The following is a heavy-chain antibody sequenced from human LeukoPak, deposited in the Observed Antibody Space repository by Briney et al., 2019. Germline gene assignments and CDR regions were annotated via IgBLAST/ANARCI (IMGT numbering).Heavy chain of an antibody. CDR3: ARGGYYGSGNDFRFDP. CDR2: IHYTGST. Sequence: SETLSLTCTVSGGSISSYYWSWIRQSPGKGLECIGYIHYTGSTNYNPSLKSRVTISVETSKNQFSLKLKSVPAADTAVYYCARGGYYGSGNDFRFDPWGQGTLVTVSS. V-gene: IGHV4-59*01. CDR1: GGSISSYY. J-gene: IGHJ5*02. D-gene: IGHD3-10*01.